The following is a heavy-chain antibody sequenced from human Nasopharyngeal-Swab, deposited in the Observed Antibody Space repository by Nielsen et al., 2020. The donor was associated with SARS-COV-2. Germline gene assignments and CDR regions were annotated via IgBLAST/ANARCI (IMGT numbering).Heavy chain of an antibody. CDR2: INPNSGGT. V-gene: IGHV1-2*06. J-gene: IGHJ4*02. D-gene: IGHD3-22*01. CDR3: ARDRGEAANYYDSSGSFDY. Sequence: ASVKVSCKASGYTFTGYYMHWVRQAPGQGLEWMGRINPNSGGTSYAQKFQGRVTMTRDTSTSTVYMELSSPRSEDTAVYYCARDRGEAANYYDSSGSFDYWGQGTLVTVSS. CDR1: GYTFTGYY.